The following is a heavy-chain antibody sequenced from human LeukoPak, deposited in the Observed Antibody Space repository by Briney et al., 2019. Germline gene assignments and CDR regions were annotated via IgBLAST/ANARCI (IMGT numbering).Heavy chain of an antibody. CDR1: GGSINNIGFSHF. CDR2: IYSNGSA. V-gene: IGHV4-61*02. CDR3: AREFNS. Sequence: SETLSLTCTVSGGSINNIGFSHFWNWIRQPAGKGLEWIGRIYSNGSANYSPSLRSRVTISTDTSKNQFSLRLGSVTAADTALYYCAREFNSWGHGTLVTVSS. J-gene: IGHJ5*01.